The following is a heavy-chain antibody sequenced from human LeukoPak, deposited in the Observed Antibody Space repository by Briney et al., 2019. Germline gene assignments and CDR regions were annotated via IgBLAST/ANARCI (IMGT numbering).Heavy chain of an antibody. D-gene: IGHD3-16*01. Sequence: GGSLRLSCAASGFTFSSYWMYWVRQAPGKGLVSVSRTNGDGSSTSYADSVKGRFTISRDNSKNTLYLQMNSLTVEDTAVYYCATRLHLGEADAFDTWGQGTMVIVSS. CDR1: GFTFSSYW. CDR3: ATRLHLGEADAFDT. J-gene: IGHJ3*02. V-gene: IGHV3-74*01. CDR2: TNGDGSST.